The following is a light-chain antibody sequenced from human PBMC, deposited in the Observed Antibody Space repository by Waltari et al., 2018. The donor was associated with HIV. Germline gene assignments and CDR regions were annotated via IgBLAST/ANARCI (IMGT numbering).Light chain of an antibody. Sequence: QSALTQPPSTSGTPGQTVTIPCSGSSSNIGANYVSWYQQLPGTAPKLLIYRNSQRPSGVRDRFSGSKSGTSASLAINGLRSEDEAEYHCAAWDDSLSGWVFGGGTNLTVL. J-gene: IGLJ3*02. CDR1: SSNIGANY. CDR2: RNS. V-gene: IGLV1-47*01. CDR3: AAWDDSLSGWV.